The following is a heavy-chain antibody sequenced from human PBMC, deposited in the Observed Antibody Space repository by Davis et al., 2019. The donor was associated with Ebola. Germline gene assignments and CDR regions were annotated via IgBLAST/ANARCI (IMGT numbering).Heavy chain of an antibody. CDR2: ISSSSSYI. D-gene: IGHD4-17*01. CDR3: ARVDYGDYALFDY. V-gene: IGHV3-21*01. Sequence: GGSLRLSCAASGFTFSSYSMNWVRQAPGKGLEWVSSISSSSSYIYYADSVKGRFTISRDNAKNSLYLQMNSLRAEDTAVYYCARVDYGDYALFDYWGQGTLVTVSS. CDR1: GFTFSSYS. J-gene: IGHJ4*02.